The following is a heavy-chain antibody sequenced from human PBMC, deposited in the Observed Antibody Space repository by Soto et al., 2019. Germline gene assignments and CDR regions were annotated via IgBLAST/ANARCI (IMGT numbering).Heavy chain of an antibody. V-gene: IGHV3-23*01. CDR3: AKDVRPDGYWDLDY. CDR1: GFTFGTYS. Sequence: GGSLRLSCAASGFTFGTYSMNWVRQAPRKGLEWVSGIYGNGGGTFYADSVKGRFTISRDNSRNTLYLQMNSLRAEDTAVYYCAKDVRPDGYWDLDYWGQGTPVTVSS. CDR2: IYGNGGGT. D-gene: IGHD5-12*01. J-gene: IGHJ4*02.